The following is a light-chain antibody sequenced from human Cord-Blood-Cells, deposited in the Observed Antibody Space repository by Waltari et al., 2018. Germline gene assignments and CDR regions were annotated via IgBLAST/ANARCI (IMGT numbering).Light chain of an antibody. Sequence: QSALTQPASVSGSPGQSITISCTGTSRAVGSYNLVSWYQQHPGKAPKLMIYEGSKRPSGVSSRFSGSKSGNTASLTISGLQAEDEADYYCCSYAGSSDVFGGGTKLTVL. J-gene: IGLJ3*02. V-gene: IGLV2-23*01. CDR1: SRAVGSYNL. CDR2: EGS. CDR3: CSYAGSSDV.